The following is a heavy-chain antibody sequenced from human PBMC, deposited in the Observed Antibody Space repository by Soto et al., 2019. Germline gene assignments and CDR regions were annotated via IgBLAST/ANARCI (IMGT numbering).Heavy chain of an antibody. D-gene: IGHD2-2*01. CDR3: AREAHPSGYKLLHNWFDP. Sequence: ASVKVSCKASGYTFTGYYMHWVRQAPGQGLEWMGWINPNSGGTNYAQKFQGRVTMTRDTSISTAYMELSRLRSDDTAVYYCAREAHPSGYKLLHNWFDPWGQGTLVTVSS. V-gene: IGHV1-2*02. CDR1: GYTFTGYY. J-gene: IGHJ5*02. CDR2: INPNSGGT.